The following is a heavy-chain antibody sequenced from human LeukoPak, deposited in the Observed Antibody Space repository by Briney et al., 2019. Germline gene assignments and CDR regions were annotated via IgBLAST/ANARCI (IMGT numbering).Heavy chain of an antibody. V-gene: IGHV3-23*01. CDR1: GFTFSTYG. D-gene: IGHD3-10*01. J-gene: IGHJ6*03. Sequence: PGGSLRLSCAASGFTFSTYGTHWVRQAPGKGLEWVSAISGSGGSTYYADSVKGRFTISRDNSKNTLYLQMNSLRAEDTAVYNCAKGDFYGSGRDYYYYMDVWGKGTTVTISS. CDR2: ISGSGGST. CDR3: AKGDFYGSGRDYYYYMDV.